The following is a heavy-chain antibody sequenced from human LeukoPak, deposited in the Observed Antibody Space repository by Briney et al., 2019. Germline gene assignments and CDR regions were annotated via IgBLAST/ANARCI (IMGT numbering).Heavy chain of an antibody. V-gene: IGHV4-39*01. CDR1: GGSISSGDYY. CDR3: ARPSKYCSSTSCYYYFDY. J-gene: IGHJ4*02. D-gene: IGHD2-2*01. Sequence: SETLSLTCTVSGGSISSGDYYWSWIRQPPGKGLEWIGSIYYSGSTYYNPSLKSRVTISVDTSKNQFSLKLSSVTAADTAVYYCARPSKYCSSTSCYYYFDYWGREPWSPSPQ. CDR2: IYYSGST.